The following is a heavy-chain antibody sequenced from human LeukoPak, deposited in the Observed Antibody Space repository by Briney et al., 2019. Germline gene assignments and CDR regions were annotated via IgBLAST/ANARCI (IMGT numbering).Heavy chain of an antibody. J-gene: IGHJ4*02. D-gene: IGHD3-9*01. CDR2: IYPKSGGT. V-gene: IGHV1-2*02. Sequence: ASVKVSCKASGYTFTRYYMHWVRQAPGQGLEWMGWIYPKSGGTNYAQKFQGRVTVTRDTSTSTVYMELSRLTSDDTAVYYCARSTEYYDILTGYYLNDYWGQGTLVTVSS. CDR3: ARSTEYYDILTGYYLNDY. CDR1: GYTFTRYY.